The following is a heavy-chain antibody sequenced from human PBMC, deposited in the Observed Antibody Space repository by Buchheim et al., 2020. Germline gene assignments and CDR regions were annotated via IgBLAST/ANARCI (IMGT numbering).Heavy chain of an antibody. D-gene: IGHD3-16*02. CDR3: AKEASIGGMDV. CDR1: GFTFSGSA. V-gene: IGHV3-73*02. Sequence: EVQLVESGGGLVQPGGSLKLSCAASGFTFSGSAIHWVRQASGKGLEWVGRIRSKGNSYATGYVASVKGRFTISRDDSKNTAYLQMNSLRAEDTAVYYCAKEASIGGMDVWGQGTT. J-gene: IGHJ6*02. CDR2: IRSKGNSYAT.